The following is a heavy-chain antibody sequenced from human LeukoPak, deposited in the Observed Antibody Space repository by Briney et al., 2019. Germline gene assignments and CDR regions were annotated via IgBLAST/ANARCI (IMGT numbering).Heavy chain of an antibody. CDR3: ARGAATTVTTWSWDYYYYMDV. CDR1: GGSISSYY. V-gene: IGHV4-4*07. CDR2: IYTSGST. J-gene: IGHJ6*03. Sequence: PSETLSLTCTVSGGSISSYYWSWIRQPAGKGLEWIGRIYTSGSTNYNPSLKSRVTMSVDTSKSQFSLKLSSVTAADTAVYYCARGAATTVTTWSWDYYYYMDVWGKGTTVTVSS. D-gene: IGHD4-17*01.